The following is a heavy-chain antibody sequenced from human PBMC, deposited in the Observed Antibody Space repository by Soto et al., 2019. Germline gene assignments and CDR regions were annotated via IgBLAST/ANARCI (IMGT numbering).Heavy chain of an antibody. CDR3: ARAKKGIAAAENWFDP. J-gene: IGHJ5*02. CDR2: IYYSGST. D-gene: IGHD6-13*01. Sequence: QVQLQESGPGLVKPSQTLPLTCTVSGGSISSGGYYWSWIRQHPGKGLEWIGYIYYSGSTYYNPSLKSRVTISVDTSKNQFSLKLGSVTAADTAVYYCARAKKGIAAAENWFDPWGQGTLVTVSS. CDR1: GGSISSGGYY. V-gene: IGHV4-31*03.